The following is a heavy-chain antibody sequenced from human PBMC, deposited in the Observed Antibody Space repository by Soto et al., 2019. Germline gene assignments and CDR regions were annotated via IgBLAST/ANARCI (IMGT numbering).Heavy chain of an antibody. J-gene: IGHJ3*02. CDR3: TRDANYRDDSAYYDVFDI. CDR2: IRKDGSQE. CDR1: GFSFGSDW. V-gene: IGHV3-7*05. Sequence: DVHLTESGGGLVQPGGSLRLSCGASGFSFGSDWMAWVRQAPGKGLEWVANIRKDGSQEHYGDSVRGRFSVSRDNAKDSIYLQMNSLRLEDTAVYYCTRDANYRDDSAYYDVFDIWGQGTMVTVSS. D-gene: IGHD3-16*01.